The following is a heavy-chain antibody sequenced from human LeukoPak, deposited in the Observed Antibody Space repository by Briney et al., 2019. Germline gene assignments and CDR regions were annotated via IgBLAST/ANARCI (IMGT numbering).Heavy chain of an antibody. CDR3: AREGGFYRPLDY. D-gene: IGHD3-3*01. CDR2: VHLDGRT. Sequence: SETLSLTCGVSGGSVINTNWWTWVRQPPGKGLEWIGEVHLDGRTNYNPSLESRLTMSVDVSENQVSPKLTSVTAADTAVYYCAREGGFYRPLDYSGQGTLVTVSS. V-gene: IGHV4-4*02. J-gene: IGHJ4*02. CDR1: GGSVINTNW.